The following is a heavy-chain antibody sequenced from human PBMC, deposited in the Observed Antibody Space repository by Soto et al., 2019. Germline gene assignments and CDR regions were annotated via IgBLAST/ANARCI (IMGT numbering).Heavy chain of an antibody. J-gene: IGHJ4*02. CDR2: IKSKTDGGTT. Sequence: EVQLVESGGGLVTPGGSLRLSCAASGFTFSNAWMSWVRQAPGKGLEWVGRIKSKTDGGTTDYAAPVKGRFTISRDDSKNTLYLQMNSLKTEDTAVYYCTTPPWYDSGSRIPDYWGQGTLVTVSS. CDR3: TTPPWYDSGSRIPDY. D-gene: IGHD1-26*01. V-gene: IGHV3-15*01. CDR1: GFTFSNAW.